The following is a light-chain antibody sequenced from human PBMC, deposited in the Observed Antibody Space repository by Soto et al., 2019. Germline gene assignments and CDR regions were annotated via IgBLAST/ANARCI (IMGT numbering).Light chain of an antibody. J-gene: IGLJ1*01. CDR1: SSDVGTYNY. V-gene: IGLV2-14*01. CDR3: ISYTTSSTLV. CDR2: GVS. Sequence: QSALTQPASVSGSPGQSITISCTGTSSDVGTYNYVSWYQLHSDKAPKLMIYGVSNRPSGVSNRFSGSKSDNTASLTISGLQADDEADYYCISYTTSSTLVFGTGTNLTVL.